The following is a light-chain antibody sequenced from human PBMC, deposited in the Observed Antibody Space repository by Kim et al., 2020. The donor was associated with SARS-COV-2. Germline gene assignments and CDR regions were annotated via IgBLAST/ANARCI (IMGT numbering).Light chain of an antibody. CDR1: KMGDKY. Sequence: PGQAASSTWSGDKMGDKYVSWYQQKPGRSPVLVIYRDTKRPSGIPGLLSGFNSGSTATLTIRGTQAIDEADYYCQAWDSSTKGVFGGGTKLTVL. J-gene: IGLJ3*02. CDR2: RDT. V-gene: IGLV3-1*01. CDR3: QAWDSSTKGV.